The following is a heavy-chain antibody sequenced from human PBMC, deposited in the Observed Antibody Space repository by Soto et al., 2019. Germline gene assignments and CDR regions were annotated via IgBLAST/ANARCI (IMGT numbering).Heavy chain of an antibody. CDR3: ARPGVGDLRWFDY. D-gene: IGHD1-26*01. V-gene: IGHV4-39*01. CDR2: IYYSGST. Sequence: SETLSLTCTVSGGSISSSSYYWGWIRQPPGKGLEWIGSIYYSGSTYYNPSLKSRVTISVDTSKNQFSLKLSSVTAADTAVYYCARPGVGDLRWFDYWGQGTLVTVSS. J-gene: IGHJ4*02. CDR1: GGSISSSSYY.